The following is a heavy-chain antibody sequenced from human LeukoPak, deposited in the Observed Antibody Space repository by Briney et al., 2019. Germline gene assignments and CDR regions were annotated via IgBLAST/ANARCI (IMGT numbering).Heavy chain of an antibody. J-gene: IGHJ4*02. Sequence: SETLSLTCTVSGGSISSHYWSRIRQPPGRGLEWIGYIYFSGNTNYNPSLKSRLTISVDTSKNQFSLKLSSVTAADTAVYYCARLTWDSSGWHFDYWGQGTLVTVSS. V-gene: IGHV4-59*11. CDR1: GGSISSHY. CDR2: IYFSGNT. D-gene: IGHD6-19*01. CDR3: ARLTWDSSGWHFDY.